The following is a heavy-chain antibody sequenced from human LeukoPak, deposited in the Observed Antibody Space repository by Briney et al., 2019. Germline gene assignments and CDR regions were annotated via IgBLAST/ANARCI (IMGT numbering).Heavy chain of an antibody. CDR2: IRYDGSNK. J-gene: IGHJ4*02. CDR1: GFTFSSYG. CDR3: ARDPVAAKRTFDY. D-gene: IGHD6-19*01. Sequence: PGGSLRLSCAASGFTFSSYGMHWVRQAPGKGLEWVAFIRYDGSNKYYADSVKGRFTISRDNSKNTLYLQMNSLRAEDTAVYYCARDPVAAKRTFDYWGQGTLVTVSS. V-gene: IGHV3-30*02.